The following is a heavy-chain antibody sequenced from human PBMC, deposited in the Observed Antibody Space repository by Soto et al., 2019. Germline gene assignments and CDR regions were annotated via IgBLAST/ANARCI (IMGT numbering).Heavy chain of an antibody. CDR3: ARQVGSSHYSPRYYGMDV. J-gene: IGHJ6*02. D-gene: IGHD1-26*01. V-gene: IGHV5-51*01. CDR2: IYPGDSDT. Sequence: GESLKISCKGSGYSFTSYWIGWVRQMPGKGLEWMGVIYPGDSDTRYSPSFQGQVTISADKSISTAYLQWSSLKASDTAMYYCARQVGSSHYSPRYYGMDVWGQGTTVTVSS. CDR1: GYSFTSYW.